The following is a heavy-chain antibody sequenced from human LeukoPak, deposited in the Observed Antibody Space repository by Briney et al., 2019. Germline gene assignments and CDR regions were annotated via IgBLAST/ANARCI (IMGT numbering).Heavy chain of an antibody. D-gene: IGHD4-23*01. J-gene: IGHJ4*02. V-gene: IGHV3-48*01. CDR1: GFTFSSYS. CDR3: AKDSGGDYGGLRPLYYFDY. CDR2: ISSSSSTI. Sequence: EGSLRLSCAASGFTFSSYSMNWVRQAPGKGLEWVSYISSSSSTIYYADSVKGRFTISRDNAKNSLYLQMNSLRAEDTAVYYCAKDSGGDYGGLRPLYYFDYWGQGTLVTVSS.